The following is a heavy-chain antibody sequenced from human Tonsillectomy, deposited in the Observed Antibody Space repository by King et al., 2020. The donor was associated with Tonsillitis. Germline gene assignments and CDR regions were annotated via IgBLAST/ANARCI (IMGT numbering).Heavy chain of an antibody. J-gene: IGHJ4*02. CDR2: INHSGST. Sequence: VQLQQWGAGLLKPSESLSLTCAVYGGSFSDYYWSWIRQPPGKGLEWIGEINHSGSTNYNPSLKSRVTISVDTSKNQFSLKLSSVTAADTAVYFCARGNYGLWSCYPDYFDYWGRGTLVTVSS. D-gene: IGHD3-3*01. V-gene: IGHV4-34*01. CDR3: ARGNYGLWSCYPDYFDY. CDR1: GGSFSDYY.